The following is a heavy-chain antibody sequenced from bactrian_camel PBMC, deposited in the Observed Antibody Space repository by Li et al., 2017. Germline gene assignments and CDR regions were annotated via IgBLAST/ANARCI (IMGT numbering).Heavy chain of an antibody. CDR1: GLAESRVC. J-gene: IGHJ7*01. D-gene: IGHD6*01. V-gene: IGHV3S9*01. CDR2: IESDGST. Sequence: HVQLVESGGGSVQPGGSLRLSCVYSGLAESRVCMGWFRQVPGEEREGVAGIESDGSTSYADSVKGRFTISRDSDKNILFLQMNGLKPEDSGMYYCAPEFLCGTVEAAVDERPGLGYWGAGTQVTVS.